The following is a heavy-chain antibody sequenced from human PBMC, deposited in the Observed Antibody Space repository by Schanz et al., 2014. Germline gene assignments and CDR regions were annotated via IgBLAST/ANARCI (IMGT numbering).Heavy chain of an antibody. V-gene: IGHV3-30*02. CDR3: AKAPYADYGYFHS. J-gene: IGHJ4*02. Sequence: QVQLVESGGGVVQPGGSLRLSCAASGFTFSFSGMQWVRQAPRKGLEWVAFIRSDGSNENYADSVRGRFTISRDNSKNTLYLQMNSLRTEDTAVYYCAKAPYADYGYFHSWGQGTLVPVSS. CDR1: GFTFSFSG. CDR2: IRSDGSNE. D-gene: IGHD4-17*01.